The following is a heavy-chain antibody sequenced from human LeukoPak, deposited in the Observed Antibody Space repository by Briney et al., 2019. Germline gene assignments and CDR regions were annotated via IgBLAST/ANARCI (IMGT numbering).Heavy chain of an antibody. CDR3: ARVGSYYFRYFDY. J-gene: IGHJ4*02. V-gene: IGHV3-7*03. CDR2: IKQDGSEK. D-gene: IGHD1-26*01. CDR1: GFTFSSYA. Sequence: GGSLRLSCAASGFTFSSYAMHWVRQAPGKGLEWVANIKQDGSEKYYVDSVKGRLTISRDNAKNSLYLQMNSLRAEDTAVYYCARVGSYYFRYFDYWGQGTLVTVSS.